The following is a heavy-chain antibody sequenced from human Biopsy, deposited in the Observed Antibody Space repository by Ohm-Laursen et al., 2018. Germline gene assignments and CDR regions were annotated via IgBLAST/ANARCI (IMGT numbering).Heavy chain of an antibody. CDR3: ARDRGYYSDRTVPGYFDL. D-gene: IGHD3-22*01. J-gene: IGHJ2*01. Sequence: ILSLTCTVSGDSVTKYYWSWIRQPPGKGLEWIGHIYYSVMTNYNPSLQSRVTISVDTSKNHFSLRLRSVTPADTAIYYCARDRGYYSDRTVPGYFDLWGRGTLVTVSS. CDR1: GDSVTKYY. V-gene: IGHV4-59*02. CDR2: IYYSVMT.